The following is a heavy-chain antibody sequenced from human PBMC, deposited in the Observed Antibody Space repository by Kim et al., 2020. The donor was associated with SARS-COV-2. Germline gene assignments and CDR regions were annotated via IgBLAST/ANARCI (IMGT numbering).Heavy chain of an antibody. D-gene: IGHD4-4*01. CDR1: GYTFTKYH. Sequence: ASVKVSCKAFGYTFTKYHIHWVRQAPGQRLEWMGWIDAGTGNRRYSENFQGRVTITRDTSANIDYMEMSSLTSEDTGIYYCARDLNPTVFDYWGQGTLVTVSS. V-gene: IGHV1-3*01. CDR3: ARDLNPTVFDY. CDR2: IDAGTGNR. J-gene: IGHJ4*02.